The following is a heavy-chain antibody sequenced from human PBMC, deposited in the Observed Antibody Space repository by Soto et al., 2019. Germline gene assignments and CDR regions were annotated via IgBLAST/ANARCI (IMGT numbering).Heavy chain of an antibody. CDR2: IVVGSGNT. D-gene: IGHD1-26*01. CDR3: AATVRIVGAPTEPPNYGMDV. J-gene: IGHJ6*02. Sequence: QMQLVQSGPEVKKPGTSVKVSCKASGFTFTSSAMQWVRQARGQRLEWIGWIVVGSGNTIYAQKFQARVTITRDMSSTTIYMXLSSLRSEDTAVYYCAATVRIVGAPTEPPNYGMDVWGQGTTVTVSS. V-gene: IGHV1-58*02. CDR1: GFTFTSSA.